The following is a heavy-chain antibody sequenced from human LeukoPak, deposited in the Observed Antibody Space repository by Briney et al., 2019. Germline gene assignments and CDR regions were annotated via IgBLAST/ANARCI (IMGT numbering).Heavy chain of an antibody. CDR2: INPNSGGT. CDR1: GYTFTGYY. J-gene: IGHJ4*02. D-gene: IGHD3-10*01. Sequence: ASVKVSCKASGYTFTGYYMHWVRQAPGQGLEWMGWINPNSGGTNYAQKFQGRVTMTRNTSISTAYMELSSLRSEDTAVYYCARTRYGSGTNDPNFDYWGQGTLVTVSS. CDR3: ARTRYGSGTNDPNFDY. V-gene: IGHV1-2*02.